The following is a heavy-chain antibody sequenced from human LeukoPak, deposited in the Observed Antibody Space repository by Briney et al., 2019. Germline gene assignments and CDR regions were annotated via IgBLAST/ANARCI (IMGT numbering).Heavy chain of an antibody. J-gene: IGHJ4*02. V-gene: IGHV3-74*01. CDR1: GFTFSSYW. Sequence: GGSLRLSCVGFGFTFSSYWMHWVRQVPGKGLVWVSRINNDGSSTTYADSVKGRFTISRDNAKNTLYLQMNSLRDEDTAVYYCASGDDILTGYSYFDYWGQGTLVTVSS. CDR3: ASGDDILTGYSYFDY. D-gene: IGHD3-9*01. CDR2: INNDGSST.